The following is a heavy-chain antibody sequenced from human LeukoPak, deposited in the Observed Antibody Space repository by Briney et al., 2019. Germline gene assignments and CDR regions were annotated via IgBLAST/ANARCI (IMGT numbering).Heavy chain of an antibody. CDR3: AKEPITIFGVVNLFDY. CDR2: ISGSGGST. Sequence: GGSLRLSCAASGFTFSSYAMSWVRQAPGKGLEWVSAISGSGGSTYYADSVKGRFTISRDNSKNTLYLQMNSLRAEDTAVYYCAKEPITIFGVVNLFDYWGQGTLVTVSS. J-gene: IGHJ4*02. V-gene: IGHV3-23*01. D-gene: IGHD3-3*01. CDR1: GFTFSSYA.